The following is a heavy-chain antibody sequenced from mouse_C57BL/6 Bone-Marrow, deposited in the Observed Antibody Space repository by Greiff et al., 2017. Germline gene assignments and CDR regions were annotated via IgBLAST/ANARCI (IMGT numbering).Heavy chain of an antibody. CDR3: TTDYYGSSYGYFDV. V-gene: IGHV14-4*01. Sequence: EVQLQQSGAELVRPGASVKLSCTASGFNIKDDYMHWVKQRPEQGLEWLGWIDPENGDTEYASKFQGKATITADTSSNTAYLQLSSLTSEDTAVYYCTTDYYGSSYGYFDVWGTGTTVTVSS. CDR2: IDPENGDT. J-gene: IGHJ1*03. D-gene: IGHD1-1*01. CDR1: GFNIKDDY.